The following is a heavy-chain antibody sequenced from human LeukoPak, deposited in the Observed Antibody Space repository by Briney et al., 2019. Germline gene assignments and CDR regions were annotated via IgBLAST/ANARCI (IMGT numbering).Heavy chain of an antibody. V-gene: IGHV4-34*01. Sequence: PSETLSLTCAVYGGSFSGYYWSWIRQPPGKGLEWIGEINHSGSTNYNPSLKSRVTISVDTSKNQFSLKLSSVTAADTAVYYCARGVRGPRGWFDPWGQGTLVTVSS. CDR1: GGSFSGYY. CDR3: ARGVRGPRGWFDP. CDR2: INHSGST. J-gene: IGHJ5*02. D-gene: IGHD3-10*01.